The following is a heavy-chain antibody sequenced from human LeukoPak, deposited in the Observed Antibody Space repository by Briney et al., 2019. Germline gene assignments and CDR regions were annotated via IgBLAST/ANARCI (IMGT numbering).Heavy chain of an antibody. CDR3: ARDHGRSSSAWPAGY. CDR2: INPDSGGA. Sequence: ASVKVSCKASGYXFTDYYLHWVRQAPGQGREWMGWINPDSGGANYAQKFQGRVTMSGDTSIGTAYMELSSLRSDDTAVYYCARDHGRSSSAWPAGYWGQGTLVTVSS. J-gene: IGHJ4*02. CDR1: GYXFTDYY. V-gene: IGHV1-2*02. D-gene: IGHD6-19*01.